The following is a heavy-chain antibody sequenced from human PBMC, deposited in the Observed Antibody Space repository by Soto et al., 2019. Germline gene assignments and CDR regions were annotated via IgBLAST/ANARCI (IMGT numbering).Heavy chain of an antibody. CDR3: ARLIAAGSPSYYYYYMDV. V-gene: IGHV1-18*01. J-gene: IGHJ6*03. CDR2: ISAYNGNT. CDR1: GYTFTSYG. Sequence: ASVKVSCKASGYTFTSYGISWVRQAPGQGLEWMGWISAYNGNTNYAQKLQGRVTMTTDTSTSTAYMELRSLRSDDTAVYYCARLIAAGSPSYYYYYMDVWGKGTTVTVSS. D-gene: IGHD6-13*01.